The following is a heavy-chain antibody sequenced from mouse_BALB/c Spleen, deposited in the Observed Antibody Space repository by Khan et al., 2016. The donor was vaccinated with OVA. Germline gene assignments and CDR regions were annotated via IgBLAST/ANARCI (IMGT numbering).Heavy chain of an antibody. Sequence: QVQLKQSGAELARPGASVKLSCKASGYIFTDYYINWVKQRTGQGLEWIGEISPGSDDTYYNEKFKGKATLTADKSSSTAYMQLSSLTSEDSAVYYCASRNYFGYTFAYWGQGTLVTVSA. D-gene: IGHD1-2*01. V-gene: IGHV1-77*01. CDR3: ASRNYFGYTFAY. CDR1: GYIFTDYY. CDR2: ISPGSDDT. J-gene: IGHJ3*01.